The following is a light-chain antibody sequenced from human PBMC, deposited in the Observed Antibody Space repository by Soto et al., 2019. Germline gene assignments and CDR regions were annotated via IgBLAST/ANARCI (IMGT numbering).Light chain of an antibody. CDR3: QQYDTDPWT. V-gene: IGKV1-5*01. CDR1: QSISDW. CDR2: GAS. J-gene: IGKJ1*01. Sequence: DIQMTQSPSALSASVGDRLTITCRASQSISDWLAWYQQKPGKAPNLLIYGASNLQSGVPSRFTGSGSGTEFTLTISSLQPDDFATYYCQQYDTDPWTFGQGTKVEIK.